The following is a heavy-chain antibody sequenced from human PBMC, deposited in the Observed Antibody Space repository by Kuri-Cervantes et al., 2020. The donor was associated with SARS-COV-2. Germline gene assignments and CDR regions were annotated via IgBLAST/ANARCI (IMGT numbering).Heavy chain of an antibody. D-gene: IGHD3-16*02. V-gene: IGHV3-73*01. CDR1: GFLFSASA. CDR2: VRGKANNYAT. Sequence: GESLKISCEVSGFLFSASAIHWVRQASGKGLEWVGRVRGKANNYATAYAASVKGRFTISRDDSKNMAYLQMNSLRAEDTAVYYCAKSLGELSLYPFDYWGQGTLVTVSS. CDR3: AKSLGELSLYPFDY. J-gene: IGHJ4*02.